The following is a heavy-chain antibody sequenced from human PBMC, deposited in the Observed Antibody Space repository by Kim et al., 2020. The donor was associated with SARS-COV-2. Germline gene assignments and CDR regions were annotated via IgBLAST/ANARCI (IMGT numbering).Heavy chain of an antibody. CDR3: ARGPTVTTRYYYGMDV. D-gene: IGHD4-17*01. Sequence: SETLSLTCAVYGGSFSGYYWSWIRQPPGKGLEWIGEINHSGSTNYNPSLKSRVTISVYTSKNQFSLKLSFVTAADTAVYYCARGPTVTTRYYYGMDVWGQGTTVTVSS. CDR2: INHSGST. CDR1: GGSFSGYY. V-gene: IGHV4-34*01. J-gene: IGHJ6*02.